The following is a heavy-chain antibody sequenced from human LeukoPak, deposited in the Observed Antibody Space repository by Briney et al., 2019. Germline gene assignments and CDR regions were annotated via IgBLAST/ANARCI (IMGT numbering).Heavy chain of an antibody. CDR1: EFTFSTYW. D-gene: IGHD5-12*01. J-gene: IGHJ4*02. V-gene: IGHV3-7*01. CDR2: IKQDGSEK. Sequence: GGSLRLSCAASEFTFSTYWMSWVRQAPGKGLEWVADIKQDGSEKYYVHSVKGRFAISRQNAKNSLFLQMNSLRVEDTAVYYCARDFRYEGDYWGQGTLVTVSS. CDR3: ARDFRYEGDY.